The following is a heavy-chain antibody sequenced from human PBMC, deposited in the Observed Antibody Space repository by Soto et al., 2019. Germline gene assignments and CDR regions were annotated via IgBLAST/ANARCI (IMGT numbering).Heavy chain of an antibody. CDR2: IYHSGSP. Sequence: QVQLQESGPGLVKPSGTLSLTCAGSSGSISSSNWWSWVRQPPGKGLEWIGAIYHSGSPNYNPSLKSRVTISVDKSKSQFSLKLSSVTAADTAVYYCARDLGIAAATDAFAIWGQGTMVTVSS. J-gene: IGHJ3*02. CDR3: ARDLGIAAATDAFAI. V-gene: IGHV4-4*02. D-gene: IGHD6-13*01. CDR1: SGSISSSNW.